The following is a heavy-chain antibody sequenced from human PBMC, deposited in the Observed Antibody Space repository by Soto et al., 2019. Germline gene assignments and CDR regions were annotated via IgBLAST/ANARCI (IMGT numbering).Heavy chain of an antibody. CDR1: GYTFTSYG. J-gene: IGHJ4*02. Sequence: ASVKVSCKASGYTFTSYGISWVRQAPGQGLEWMGWISAYNGNTNYAQKLQGRVTMTTDTSTSTAYMELRSLRSDDTAVYYCARDISYDSSGYYYSEASDYWGQGTLVTVSS. CDR3: ARDISYDSSGYYYSEASDY. V-gene: IGHV1-18*04. CDR2: ISAYNGNT. D-gene: IGHD3-22*01.